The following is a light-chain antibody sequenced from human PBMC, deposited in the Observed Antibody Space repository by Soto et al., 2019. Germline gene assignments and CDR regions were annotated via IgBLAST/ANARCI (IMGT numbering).Light chain of an antibody. CDR1: QSVSSSY. CDR2: GSS. J-gene: IGKJ2*01. V-gene: IGKV3-20*01. CDR3: QHYGSSPYT. Sequence: EIVLTQSPGTLSLSPGERATLSCRASQSVSSSYLAWYQQKPGQGPRLLIYGSSSRATGIPDRFSGNGSGTDFTLTISRLEPEDFAVYFCQHYGSSPYTFGQGTKLEIK.